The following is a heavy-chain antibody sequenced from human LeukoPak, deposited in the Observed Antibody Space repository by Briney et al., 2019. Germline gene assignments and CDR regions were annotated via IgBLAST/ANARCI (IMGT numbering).Heavy chain of an antibody. V-gene: IGHV4-39*01. Sequence: PETLSLTCTVSGDSISSRTYYWAWIRRPPGKGLEWIGSIYYSGITYYNPSLKSRVTISVDTSKNQFSLRLSSVTAADTAVYYCAKQGASNYFDYWGQGALVTVSS. CDR3: AKQGASNYFDY. CDR2: IYYSGIT. J-gene: IGHJ4*02. CDR1: GDSISSRTYY. D-gene: IGHD2-2*01.